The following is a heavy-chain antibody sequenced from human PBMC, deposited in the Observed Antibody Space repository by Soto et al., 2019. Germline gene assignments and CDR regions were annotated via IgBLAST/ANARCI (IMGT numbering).Heavy chain of an antibody. CDR2: IYYSGST. Sequence: SETLSLTCTVSGGSISSYYLSWIRQPPGKGLEWIGYIYYSGSTNYNPSLKSRVTISVDTSKNQFSLKLSSVTAADTAVYYCARNGNYYDSSGYALYYYYGMDVWGQGTTVTVSS. CDR3: ARNGNYYDSSGYALYYYYGMDV. J-gene: IGHJ6*02. D-gene: IGHD3-22*01. CDR1: GGSISSYY. V-gene: IGHV4-59*01.